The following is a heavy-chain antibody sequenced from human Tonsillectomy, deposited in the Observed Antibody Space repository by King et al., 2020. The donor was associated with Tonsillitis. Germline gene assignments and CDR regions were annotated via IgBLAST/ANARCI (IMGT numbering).Heavy chain of an antibody. D-gene: IGHD3-3*01. CDR2: IDWDEDK. V-gene: IGHV2-70*01. CDR1: GFSLSTSAMC. J-gene: IGHJ4*02. CDR3: ARISNDFWSGYADY. Sequence: VTLKESGPALVKPTQTITLTCTFSGFSLSTSAMCVSWIRQPPGKALEWLALIDWDEDKYYSTSLKNRLTISKDTSKNQVVLTMTNMNPVDTATYYCARISNDFWSGYADYWGQGTLVTVSS.